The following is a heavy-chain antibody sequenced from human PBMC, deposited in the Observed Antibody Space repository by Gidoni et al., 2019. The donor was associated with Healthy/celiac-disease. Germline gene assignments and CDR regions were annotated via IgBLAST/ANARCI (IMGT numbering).Heavy chain of an antibody. V-gene: IGHV3-30-3*01. CDR1: GFTFSSYA. CDR2: ISYDGSNK. J-gene: IGHJ4*02. D-gene: IGHD2-2*01. Sequence: QVQLVESGGGVVQPGRSLRLSCAASGFTFSSYAMHWVRQAPGKGLEWVAVISYDGSNKYYADSVKGRFTISRDNSKNTLYLQMNSLRAEDTAVYYCARGHPSLTLPDPTLTTSLPDYWGQGTLVTVSS. CDR3: ARGHPSLTLPDPTLTTSLPDY.